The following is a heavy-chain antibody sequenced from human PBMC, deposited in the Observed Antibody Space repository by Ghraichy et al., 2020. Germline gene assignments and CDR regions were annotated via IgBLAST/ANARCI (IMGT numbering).Heavy chain of an antibody. D-gene: IGHD3-3*01. V-gene: IGHV4-39*01. CDR3: ARHPVPFWSGYERWFDP. CDR1: GGSISSSSYY. CDR2: IYYSGST. Sequence: SETLSLTCTVSGGSISSSSYYWGWIRQPPGKGLEWIGSIYYSGSTYYNPSLKSRVTISVDTSKNQFSLKLSSVTAADTAVYYCARHPVPFWSGYERWFDPWGQGTLVTVSS. J-gene: IGHJ5*02.